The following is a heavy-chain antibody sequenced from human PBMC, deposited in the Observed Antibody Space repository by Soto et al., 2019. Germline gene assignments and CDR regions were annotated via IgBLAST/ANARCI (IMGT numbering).Heavy chain of an antibody. D-gene: IGHD4-17*01. J-gene: IGHJ4*02. CDR3: AKSMTTPDY. V-gene: IGHV3-23*01. Sequence: PGGSLRFCCAVSGFTFRSSPMSWVRRAPGKGLEWVSGINGGDDSKHYADSVKGRFTTSRDNSKNTLYLQMNSLRAEDTAVYYCAKSMTTPDYWGQGTLVTVSS. CDR1: GFTFRSSP. CDR2: INGGDDSK.